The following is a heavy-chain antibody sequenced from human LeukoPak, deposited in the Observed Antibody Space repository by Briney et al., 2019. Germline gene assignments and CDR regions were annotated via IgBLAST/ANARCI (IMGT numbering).Heavy chain of an antibody. CDR3: AKGLSGSYLQYFQH. CDR1: GFTFSSYG. CDR2: IRYDGSNK. J-gene: IGHJ1*01. D-gene: IGHD1-26*01. Sequence: GGSLRLSCAASGFTFSSYGMHWVRQAPGKGLEWVAFIRYDGSNKYCADSVKGRFTISRDNSKNTLYLQMNSLRAEDTAVYYCAKGLSGSYLQYFQHWGQGTLVTVSS. V-gene: IGHV3-30*02.